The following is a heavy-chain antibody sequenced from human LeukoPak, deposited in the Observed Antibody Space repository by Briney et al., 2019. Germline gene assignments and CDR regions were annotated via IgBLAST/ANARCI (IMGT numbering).Heavy chain of an antibody. V-gene: IGHV4-4*08. CDR3: ARDHYDILTGYTEIDY. CDR1: GGSVSSYY. D-gene: IGHD3-9*01. CDR2: IHNSGRT. Sequence: SETLSLTCSVSGGSVSSYYWSWIRQSPGKGLEWIGYIHNSGRTNYNPSLKSRVTGFVDTSKNQVSLRLSSVTAADTAVYYCARDHYDILTGYTEIDYWGQGTLVTVSS. J-gene: IGHJ4*02.